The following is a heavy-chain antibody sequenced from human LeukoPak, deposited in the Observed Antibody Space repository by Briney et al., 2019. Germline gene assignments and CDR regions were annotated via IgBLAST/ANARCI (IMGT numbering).Heavy chain of an antibody. CDR2: IYPGDSDT. D-gene: IGHD4-11*01. CDR3: ARQDNGATVTTTPEYFQH. CDR1: GYSFTSYW. Sequence: KSGESLKISCKGSGYSFTSYWIGWVRQMPGKGLEWMGIIYPGDSDTRYSPSFQGQVTISADKSISTAYLQWSSLKASDTAMYYCARQDNGATVTTTPEYFQHWGQGTLVTVSS. V-gene: IGHV5-51*01. J-gene: IGHJ1*01.